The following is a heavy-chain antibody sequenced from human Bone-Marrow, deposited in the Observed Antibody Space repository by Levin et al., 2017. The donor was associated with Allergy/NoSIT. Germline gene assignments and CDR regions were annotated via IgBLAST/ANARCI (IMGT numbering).Heavy chain of an antibody. J-gene: IGHJ4*02. D-gene: IGHD6-19*01. V-gene: IGHV1-18*01. CDR1: GYTFNSYG. Sequence: ASVKVSCKASGYTFNSYGMSWVRQAPGQGLEWMGWISAYNGDTDYAQKFQGRVTMTTDTSTNTAYMELRSLRSEETDGYCSAREDMGAVAGTPLEDWGQGTMVTVSS. CDR3: AREDMGAVAGTPLED. CDR2: ISAYNGDT.